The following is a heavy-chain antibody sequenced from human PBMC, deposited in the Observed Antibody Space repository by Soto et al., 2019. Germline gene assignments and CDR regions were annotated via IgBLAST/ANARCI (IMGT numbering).Heavy chain of an antibody. D-gene: IGHD4-17*01. Sequence: LSLTCTVSGGSISSGGYYWSWIRQHPVKGLEWIGYIYNNGNTYYNPSLESRTTISRGTSKDQFSLKVTSVTAADTAVYYCARGEPYGDFAYWGQGTLVTVSS. CDR2: IYNNGNT. V-gene: IGHV4-31*03. CDR1: GGSISSGGYY. J-gene: IGHJ4*02. CDR3: ARGEPYGDFAY.